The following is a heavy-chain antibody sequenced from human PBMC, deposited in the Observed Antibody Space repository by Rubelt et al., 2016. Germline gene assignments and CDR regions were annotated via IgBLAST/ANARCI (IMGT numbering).Heavy chain of an antibody. CDR1: AYTFTDYF. J-gene: IGHJ4*02. D-gene: IGHD3-10*01. CDR2: INPNSGGT. Sequence: QVQMVQSGAEVKKPGASVKVSCKASAYTFTDYFIHWVRQAPGQGLEWMGRINPNSGGTHYAQTFQGRVTMTRDTSIITAYMELSRLRSDDTAVYYCARERIFTMVRGVIIKSFDYWGQGTLVTVSS. V-gene: IGHV1-2*06. CDR3: ARERIFTMVRGVIIKSFDY.